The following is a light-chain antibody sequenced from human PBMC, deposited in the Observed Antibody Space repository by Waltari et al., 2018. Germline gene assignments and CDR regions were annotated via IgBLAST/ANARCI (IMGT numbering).Light chain of an antibody. V-gene: IGLV5-45*03. J-gene: IGLJ3*02. CDR3: MIWHSSASV. CDR1: SGMNVGTYT. Sequence: QAVLTQPSSLSASPGASASLTCPLRSGMNVGTYTIYWYRQKPGSPPQYLLRYKSDSDYQKVSGVPSHFSGSKDASANAGILLISGLQSEDEADYYCMIWHSSASVFGGGTKLTVL. CDR2: YKSDSDY.